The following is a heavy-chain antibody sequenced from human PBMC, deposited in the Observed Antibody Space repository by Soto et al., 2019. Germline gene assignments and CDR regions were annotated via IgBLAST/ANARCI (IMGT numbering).Heavy chain of an antibody. V-gene: IGHV3-23*01. CDR1: GFTFSNYA. CDR2: ISGSDGTT. D-gene: IGHD3-3*01. J-gene: IGHJ6*02. Sequence: EVQLLESGGGLVQPGGSLRLSCAASGFTFSNYAMSWVCQAPGKGLEWVSSISGSDGTTYYADSVKGRFSISRDKSKNILYLQMNSLRAEDTAMYYCAKLDFWNSYYGLDVWGQGTTVTVSS. CDR3: AKLDFWNSYYGLDV.